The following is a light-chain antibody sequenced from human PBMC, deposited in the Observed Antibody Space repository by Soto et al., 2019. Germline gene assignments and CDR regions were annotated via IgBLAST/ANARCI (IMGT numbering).Light chain of an antibody. V-gene: IGKV1-9*01. Sequence: DIQLTHSPSLLSASIGPRFTITCRASHDISTFLDWYQKKTGKAPKLLIYEASTLQSGVPSRLRGSGYGTELTITISGMLPEDFEAYHCQQLYTLPFTFGQGTRLEI. CDR3: QQLYTLPFT. CDR1: HDISTF. CDR2: EAS. J-gene: IGKJ5*01.